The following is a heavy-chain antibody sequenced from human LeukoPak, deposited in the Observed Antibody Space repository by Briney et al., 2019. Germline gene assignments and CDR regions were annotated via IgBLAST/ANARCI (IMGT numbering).Heavy chain of an antibody. V-gene: IGHV4-30-4*01. D-gene: IGHD2-21*02. Sequence: PSETLSLTCTVSGGSISSGHYYWSWIRQPPGKGVECIVYIYFTGSTYYNPSLKSRVTISVYTAKSQFSLNLTSVTAADTAVYYCARDDCGGDCRIDYWGQGALVTVSS. CDR3: ARDDCGGDCRIDY. CDR2: IYFTGST. CDR1: GGSISSGHYY. J-gene: IGHJ4*02.